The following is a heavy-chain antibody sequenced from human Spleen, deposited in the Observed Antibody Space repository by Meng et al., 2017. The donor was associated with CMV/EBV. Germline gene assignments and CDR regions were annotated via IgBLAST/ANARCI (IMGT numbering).Heavy chain of an antibody. CDR2: IYYSGST. D-gene: IGHD2-2*01. Sequence: GSLRLSCTVSGGSINNYYWSWIRQPPGKGLEWIGYIYYSGSTNYNPSLKSRVTISVDTSKNQFSLKLSSVTAADTAVYYCARDRGYCSSTSCSQRYYFDYWGQGTLVTVSS. V-gene: IGHV4-59*01. CDR3: ARDRGYCSSTSCSQRYYFDY. J-gene: IGHJ4*02. CDR1: GGSINNYY.